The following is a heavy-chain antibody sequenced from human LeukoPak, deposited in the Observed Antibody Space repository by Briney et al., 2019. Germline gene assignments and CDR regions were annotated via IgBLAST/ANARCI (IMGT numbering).Heavy chain of an antibody. J-gene: IGHJ6*02. V-gene: IGHV4-39*01. CDR3: ARSISYDFWSAHPYGMDV. Sequence: SETLSLTCTVSGGSIRSSYYYWGWIRQPPGKGLEWIGSIYYSGSTYYNPSLKSRVTISVDTSKNQFSLKLSSVTAADTAVYYCARSISYDFWSAHPYGMDVWGQGTTVTVSS. D-gene: IGHD3-3*01. CDR1: GGSIRSSYYY. CDR2: IYYSGST.